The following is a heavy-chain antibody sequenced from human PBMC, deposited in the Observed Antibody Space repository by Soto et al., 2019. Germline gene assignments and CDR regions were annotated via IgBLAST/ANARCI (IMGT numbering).Heavy chain of an antibody. J-gene: IGHJ4*02. V-gene: IGHV3-23*01. CDR3: AKAGGGCPAMVASYFDY. CDR2: ISGSGTGT. D-gene: IGHD5-18*01. Sequence: EVQLLESGGGLVQPGGSLRLSCAASGITFTNYALSWVRQAPGKGLEWVSGISGSGTGTYYADSVKGRFTISRDNSESTVYLQTNSLRGGDTAIYYCAKAGGGCPAMVASYFDYWGQGTLVTVSS. CDR1: GITFTNYA.